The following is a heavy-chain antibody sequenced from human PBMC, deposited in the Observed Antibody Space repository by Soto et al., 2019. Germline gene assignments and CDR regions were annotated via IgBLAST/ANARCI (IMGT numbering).Heavy chain of an antibody. Sequence: KPSETLSLTCTVSGGSISSGGYYWSWIRQHPGKGLERIGYIYYSGSTYYNPSLKSRVTISVDTSKNQFSLRLSSVTAADTAVYYCAREIVGARSYYYYYGMDVWGQGTTVTVSS. D-gene: IGHD1-26*01. CDR1: GGSISSGGYY. CDR2: IYYSGST. CDR3: AREIVGARSYYYYYGMDV. J-gene: IGHJ6*02. V-gene: IGHV4-31*03.